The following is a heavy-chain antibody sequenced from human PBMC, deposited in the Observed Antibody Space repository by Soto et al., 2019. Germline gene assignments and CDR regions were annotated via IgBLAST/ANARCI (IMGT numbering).Heavy chain of an antibody. Sequence: EEQVVESGGGLIQPGGSLRLSCAASGFTFTDFAMNWVRQAPGKGLELVAYISSGGTTTYYADSVKGRFTISRDNSKSSLYLQMDTLKAADTAVFYFVKDVDGDSSRSPTWGHGTLVTVS. J-gene: IGHJ4*01. CDR2: ISSGGTTT. V-gene: IGHV3-48*01. CDR3: VKDVDGDSSRSPT. CDR1: GFTFTDFA. D-gene: IGHD4-17*01.